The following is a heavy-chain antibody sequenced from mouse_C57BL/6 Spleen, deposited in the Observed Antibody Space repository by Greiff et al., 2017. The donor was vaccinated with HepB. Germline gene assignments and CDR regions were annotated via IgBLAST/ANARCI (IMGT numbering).Heavy chain of an antibody. CDR3: ARYDGYSDYAMDY. J-gene: IGHJ4*01. CDR1: GYAFSSSW. CDR2: IYPGDGDT. D-gene: IGHD2-3*01. V-gene: IGHV1-82*01. Sequence: VMLVESGPELVKPGASVKISCKASGYAFSSSWMNWVKQRPGKGLEWIGRIYPGDGDTNYNGKFKGKATLTADKSSSTAYMQLSSLTSEDSAVYFCARYDGYSDYAMDYWGQGTSVTVSS.